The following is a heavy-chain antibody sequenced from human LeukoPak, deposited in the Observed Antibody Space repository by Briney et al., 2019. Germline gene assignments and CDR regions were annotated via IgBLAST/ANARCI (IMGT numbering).Heavy chain of an antibody. J-gene: IGHJ6*02. V-gene: IGHV4-59*01. CDR2: IYYSGST. CDR3: ARGVFGVVRYYYYGMDV. CDR1: GGSISSYY. D-gene: IGHD3-3*01. Sequence: PSETLSLTCTVSGGSISSYYWSWIRQPPGKGLKWIGYIYYSGSTNYNPSLKSRVTISVDTSKNQLSLKLSSVTAADTAVYYCARGVFGVVRYYYYGMDVWGQVTTVTVSS.